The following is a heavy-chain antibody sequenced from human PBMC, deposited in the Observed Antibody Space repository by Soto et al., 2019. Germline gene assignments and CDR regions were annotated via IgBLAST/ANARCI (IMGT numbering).Heavy chain of an antibody. V-gene: IGHV3-30*03. CDR3: VQGASTVYQSLDS. Sequence: QVQLVESGGGVVQPGRSLRLSCAASGFFFSNFGMHWVRRAPGNGLEWVAAISGDGNGKYCPVSMKVRFTISRYNFNNKLYLQMNSLRPEDTAVYHCVQGASTVYQSLDSWGQGVLVTVSS. CDR1: GFFFSNFG. CDR2: ISGDGNGK. J-gene: IGHJ4*02. D-gene: IGHD2-2*01.